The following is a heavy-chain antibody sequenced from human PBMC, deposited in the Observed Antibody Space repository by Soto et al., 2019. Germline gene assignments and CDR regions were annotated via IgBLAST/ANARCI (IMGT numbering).Heavy chain of an antibody. D-gene: IGHD5-18*01. J-gene: IGHJ4*02. CDR1: GGSISRSFFY. Sequence: PSETLSLTCTVSGGSISRSFFYWGWVRQAPGKGLEWIGAVYYSGTTYYNPSLKSRVTISVDTSENQFSLRLTSVTAADTALYYCASYSYGYSYFLDYWGQGPLVTVSS. CDR2: VYYSGTT. CDR3: ASYSYGYSYFLDY. V-gene: IGHV4-39*01.